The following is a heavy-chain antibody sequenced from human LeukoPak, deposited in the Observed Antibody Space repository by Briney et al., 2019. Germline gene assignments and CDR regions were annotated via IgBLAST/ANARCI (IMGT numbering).Heavy chain of an antibody. V-gene: IGHV3-23*01. CDR2: ISGSGGST. CDR3: AREGFTEDTPLALDY. D-gene: IGHD5-18*01. Sequence: PGGSLRLSCVASGSTFSSYAMSWVRQAPGKGLEWVSAISGSGGSTYYADSVKGRFTISRDNSKNTLFLQMNSLRAEDTAVCYCAREGFTEDTPLALDYWGQGTLVTVSS. J-gene: IGHJ4*02. CDR1: GSTFSSYA.